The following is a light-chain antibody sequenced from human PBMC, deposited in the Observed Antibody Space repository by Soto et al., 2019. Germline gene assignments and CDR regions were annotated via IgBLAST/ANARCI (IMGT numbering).Light chain of an antibody. J-gene: IGKJ1*01. CDR3: QQYNDNWT. V-gene: IGKV1-5*03. CDR2: KAS. Sequence: DIQMTQPPSTLSASVGDRVTITCRASQSISSWLAWHQQKPGKAPRLLIYKASNLESGVPSRFSGSGSGTEFTLTITSLQPDDSATYYCQQYNDNWTFGQGTKVDIK. CDR1: QSISSW.